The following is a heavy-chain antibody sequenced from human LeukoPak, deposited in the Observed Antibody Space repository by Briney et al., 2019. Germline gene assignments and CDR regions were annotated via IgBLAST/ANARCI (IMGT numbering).Heavy chain of an antibody. V-gene: IGHV3-9*03. CDR3: AKTQGGFFDAFDI. CDR2: ISWNSGSI. Sequence: PGGSLRLSCAASGFTFDDYGMHWVRQAPGKGLEWVSGISWNSGSIGYADSVKGRFTISRDNAKNSLYVQMNSLRAEDMALYYCAKTQGGFFDAFDIWGQGTMVTVSS. CDR1: GFTFDDYG. D-gene: IGHD3-16*01. J-gene: IGHJ3*02.